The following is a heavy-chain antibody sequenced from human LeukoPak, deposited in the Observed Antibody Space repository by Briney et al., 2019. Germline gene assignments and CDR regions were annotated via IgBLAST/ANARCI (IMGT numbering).Heavy chain of an antibody. CDR2: INHSGST. J-gene: IGHJ4*02. D-gene: IGHD2-15*01. V-gene: IGHV4-34*01. Sequence: SETLSLTCAVYGRSFSGYYWSWTRQPPGKGLEWIGEINHSGSTNYNPSLKSRVTISVDTSKNQFSLKLSSVTAADTAVYYCARLNCSGGSCYPDYWGQGTLVTVSS. CDR3: ARLNCSGGSCYPDY. CDR1: GRSFSGYY.